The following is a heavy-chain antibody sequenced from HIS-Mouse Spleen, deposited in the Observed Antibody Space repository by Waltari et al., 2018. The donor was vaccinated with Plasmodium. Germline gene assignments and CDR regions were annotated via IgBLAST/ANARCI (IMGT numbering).Heavy chain of an antibody. Sequence: QVQLQQWGAGLLKPSETLSLTCAVYGGSLRGYYWSCIRQPPGKGLEWIREINHSRSTNYNPSLKSRVTISVDTSKNQFSLKLSSVTAADTAVYYCARGQLGIDAFDIWGQGTMVTVSS. D-gene: IGHD7-27*01. CDR3: ARGQLGIDAFDI. CDR1: GGSLRGYY. CDR2: INHSRST. V-gene: IGHV4-34*01. J-gene: IGHJ3*02.